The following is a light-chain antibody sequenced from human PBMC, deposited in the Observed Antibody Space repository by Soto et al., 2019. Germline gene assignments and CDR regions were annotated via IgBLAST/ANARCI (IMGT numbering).Light chain of an antibody. CDR2: EVS. V-gene: IGLV2-14*01. CDR1: SSGVGGYNY. Sequence: QSALTQPASVSGSPGQSITISCTGTSSGVGGYNYVSWYQQHPGKAPKLMIYEVSNRPSGVSNRFSGSKSGNTASLTISGLQAEDEADYYCSSYTSSSTPYVFGTGTNVTVL. CDR3: SSYTSSSTPYV. J-gene: IGLJ1*01.